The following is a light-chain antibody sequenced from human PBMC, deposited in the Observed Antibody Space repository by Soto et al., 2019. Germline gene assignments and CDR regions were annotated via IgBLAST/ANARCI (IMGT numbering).Light chain of an antibody. V-gene: IGKV1-5*03. CDR2: KAS. CDR3: QQYFSYPLT. CDR1: QTISSW. Sequence: DIQMTQSPSTLSGSVGDRVTITCRASQTISSWLAWYQQKPGKAPKLLIYKASTLKSGVPSRFSGSGSGTEFTLTISSLQTEDVAVYYCQQYFSYPLTFGGGSKVDVK. J-gene: IGKJ4*01.